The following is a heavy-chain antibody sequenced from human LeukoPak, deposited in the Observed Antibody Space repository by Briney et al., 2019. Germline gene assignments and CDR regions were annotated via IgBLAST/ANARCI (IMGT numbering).Heavy chain of an antibody. CDR1: GGSISSYH. J-gene: IGHJ3*02. CDR3: ARTYYDILTGYYRGGLDAFDI. Sequence: PSETLSLTCTVSGGSISSYHWSWIRQPPGKGLEWIGYIYYSGSTNYNPSLKSRVTISVDTSKNQFSLKLSSVTAADTAVYYCARTYYDILTGYYRGGLDAFDIWGQGTMVTVSS. V-gene: IGHV4-59*01. CDR2: IYYSGST. D-gene: IGHD3-9*01.